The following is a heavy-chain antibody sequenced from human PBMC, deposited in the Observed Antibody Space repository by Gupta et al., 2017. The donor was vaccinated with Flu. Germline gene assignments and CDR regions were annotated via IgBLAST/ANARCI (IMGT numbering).Heavy chain of an antibody. Sequence: QMQLQQSVPGLVKASGTLSLTCADSGDSFSSINWWRWVRKHPGKGLDWIGEIHHSGTTHYNPSLKSRVTISVDKSKNQLSLELGSVTAADTAVYYCAREGEYSGRPHDAFDIWGPGTMVTVSS. J-gene: IGHJ3*02. V-gene: IGHV4-4*02. CDR2: IHHSGTT. D-gene: IGHD1-26*01. CDR3: AREGEYSGRPHDAFDI. CDR1: GDSFSSINW.